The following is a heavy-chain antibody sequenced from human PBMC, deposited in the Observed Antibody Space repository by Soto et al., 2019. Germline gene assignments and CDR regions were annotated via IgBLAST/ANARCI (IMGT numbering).Heavy chain of an antibody. D-gene: IGHD3-3*01. Sequence: EVQLVESGGGLVQPGGSLKLSCAASGFTFSGSAMHWVRQASGKGLEWVGRIRSKPNNYATAYGASVKGWFTISRDDSKNTAYLQMNSLTTEDTAVYYCSRQASDFWSGKPQYYMDVWGKGTTVTVSS. CDR1: GFTFSGSA. V-gene: IGHV3-73*01. CDR2: IRSKPNNYAT. CDR3: SRQASDFWSGKPQYYMDV. J-gene: IGHJ6*03.